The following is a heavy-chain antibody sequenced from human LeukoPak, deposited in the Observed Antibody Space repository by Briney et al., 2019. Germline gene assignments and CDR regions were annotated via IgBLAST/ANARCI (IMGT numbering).Heavy chain of an antibody. V-gene: IGHV1-2*02. CDR1: GYTFPGYY. J-gene: IGHJ6*03. CDR2: INPNSGGT. Sequence: ASVKVSCKASGYTFPGYYMHWVRQAPGQGLEWMGWINPNSGGTNYAQKFQGRVTMTRDTSISTAYMELSRLRSDDTAVYYCARTITTGYYYYYMDVWGKGTTVTVSS. D-gene: IGHD4-11*01. CDR3: ARTITTGYYYYYMDV.